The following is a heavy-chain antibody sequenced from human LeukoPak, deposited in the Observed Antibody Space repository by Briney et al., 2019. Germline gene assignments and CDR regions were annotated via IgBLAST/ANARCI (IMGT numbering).Heavy chain of an antibody. CDR1: GFTFSSYE. CDR2: ISSSGSTI. V-gene: IGHV3-48*03. J-gene: IGHJ6*04. D-gene: IGHD6-19*01. Sequence: PGGSLRLSCAASGFTFSSYEMNGVRQAPGKGLEWVSYISSSGSTIYYADSVKGRFTISRDNSKNTLYLQMNSLRAEDTAVYYCARAVAYYYYGMDVWGKGTTVTVSS. CDR3: ARAVAYYYYGMDV.